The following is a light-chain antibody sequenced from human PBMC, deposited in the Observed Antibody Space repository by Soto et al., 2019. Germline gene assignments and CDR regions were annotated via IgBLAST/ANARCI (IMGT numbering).Light chain of an antibody. V-gene: IGKV3-11*01. Sequence: RASQSISTYLAWYQQKPGQAPRLLIYGASTRATGIPARFSGSGSGTDFTLTISSLEPEDFAVYYCQQRSNWPITFGQGTRLEIK. CDR3: QQRSNWPIT. J-gene: IGKJ5*01. CDR1: QSISTY. CDR2: GAS.